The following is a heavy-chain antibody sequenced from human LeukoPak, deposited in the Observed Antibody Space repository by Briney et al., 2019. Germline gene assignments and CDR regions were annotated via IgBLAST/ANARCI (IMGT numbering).Heavy chain of an antibody. CDR1: GFTVSSSY. J-gene: IGHJ4*02. Sequence: GSLRLSCAASGFTVSSSYMSWVRQAPGKGLEWVSVIYSGGDTHYAGSVKGRYTISRDNSVNTLYLQMNSLRTEDTAVYYCARAFVTAAGFFDTWGQGTLVTVSS. CDR3: ARAFVTAAGFFDT. V-gene: IGHV3-66*02. CDR2: IYSGGDT. D-gene: IGHD6-13*01.